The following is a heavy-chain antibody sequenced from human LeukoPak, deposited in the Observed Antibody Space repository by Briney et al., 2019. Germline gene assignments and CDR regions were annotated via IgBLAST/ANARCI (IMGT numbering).Heavy chain of an antibody. V-gene: IGHV5-51*01. D-gene: IGHD6-13*01. CDR2: VYPGDSDT. J-gene: IGHJ4*02. Sequence: KPGESLKISCQGSGSTFTNSWIGWVRQVPGKGLEWMGIVYPGDSDTKYSPSFQGQVTFSFDKSINTAYLQWNSLKASDTAMYYCASAEYSSSWTYWGQGTLVTVSS. CDR3: ASAEYSSSWTY. CDR1: GSTFTNSW.